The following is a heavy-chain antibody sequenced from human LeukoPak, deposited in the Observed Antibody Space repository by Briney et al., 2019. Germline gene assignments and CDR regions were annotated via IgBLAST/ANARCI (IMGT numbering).Heavy chain of an antibody. Sequence: PSETLSLTCNVSGGSISSGSHYYNWIRQHPGKGLEWIGYIYYTGITSYNPSLKSRVTMPVDTSMNQVSLKVTSLTAADTAVYYCAASSGVTLGRFWGQGALVTVSS. CDR1: GGSISSGSHY. CDR2: IYYTGIT. CDR3: AASSGVTLGRF. V-gene: IGHV4-31*03. D-gene: IGHD3-16*01. J-gene: IGHJ4*02.